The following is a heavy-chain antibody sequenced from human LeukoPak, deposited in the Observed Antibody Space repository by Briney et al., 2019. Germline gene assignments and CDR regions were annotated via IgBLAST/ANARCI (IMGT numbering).Heavy chain of an antibody. Sequence: PGGSLRLSCAASGFTFSSYGMHWVRQAPGKGLEWVAVIWYDGSNKYYADSVKGRLTISRDNSKNTLYLQMNSLRAEDTAVYYCARGPLSSSWPYYYYYMDVWGKGTTVTVSS. CDR1: GFTFSSYG. CDR3: ARGPLSSSWPYYYYYMDV. V-gene: IGHV3-33*01. CDR2: IWYDGSNK. J-gene: IGHJ6*03. D-gene: IGHD6-13*01.